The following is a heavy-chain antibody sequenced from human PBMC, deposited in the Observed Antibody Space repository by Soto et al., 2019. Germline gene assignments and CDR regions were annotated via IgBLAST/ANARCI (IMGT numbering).Heavy chain of an antibody. J-gene: IGHJ4*02. D-gene: IGHD3-10*02. Sequence: PGGSLRLSCAASGFTFSSYGMHWVRQAPGKGLEWVAVIWYDGSNKYYADSVKGRFTISRDNSKNTLYLQMNSLRAEDTAVYYCERDGLKICSTFDYWGQETWVTV. CDR2: IWYDGSNK. V-gene: IGHV3-33*08. CDR1: GFTFSSYG. CDR3: ERDGLKICSTFDY.